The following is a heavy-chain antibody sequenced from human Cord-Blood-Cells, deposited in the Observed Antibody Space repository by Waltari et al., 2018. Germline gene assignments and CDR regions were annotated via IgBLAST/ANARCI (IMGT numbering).Heavy chain of an antibody. Sequence: QVQLVQSGAEVKKPGSSVKVSCKASGGTFSSYAISWVRQAPGQGLEWMGGIIPIRGIANYGQKFQGRVTITADESTSTAYMELCSLRSEDTAVYYCARGGGDYYDSSGYYYFDYWGQGTLVTVSS. D-gene: IGHD3-22*01. V-gene: IGHV1-69*04. CDR1: GGTFSSYA. CDR2: IIPIRGIA. CDR3: ARGGGDYYDSSGYYYFDY. J-gene: IGHJ4*02.